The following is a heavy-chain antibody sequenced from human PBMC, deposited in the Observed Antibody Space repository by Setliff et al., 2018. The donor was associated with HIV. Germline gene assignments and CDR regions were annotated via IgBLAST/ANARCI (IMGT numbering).Heavy chain of an antibody. CDR2: VYHTGST. J-gene: IGHJ4*02. D-gene: IGHD2-2*01. Sequence: SETLSLTCTVSGYSISSRYYWGWIRQPPGKGLEWIGSVYHTGSTYYNPSLKSRVAMSADTSKNQFSLKLSSVTAADTAVYYCASSPAWRSDFGLHTFDYWGQGTLVTVSS. CDR1: GYSISSRYY. CDR3: ASSPAWRSDFGLHTFDY. V-gene: IGHV4-38-2*02.